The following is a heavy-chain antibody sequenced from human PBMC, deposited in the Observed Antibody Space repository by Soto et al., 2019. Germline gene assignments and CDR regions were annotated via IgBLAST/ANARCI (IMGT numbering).Heavy chain of an antibody. V-gene: IGHV3-66*01. CDR1: GFTVSSKY. D-gene: IGHD2-15*01. J-gene: IGHJ6*04. CDR2: IQGGGPT. Sequence: EVQLVESGGGLVQPGGSLRLSCAASGFTVSSKYMSWVRQAPGKGLEWVSLIQGGGPTYYADSVKGRFTISSDTSENRAHLQMDSLRAVDTAVYYCARDDVLCDGGPCYGVPLDVWGKGTTGTVST. CDR3: ARDDVLCDGGPCYGVPLDV.